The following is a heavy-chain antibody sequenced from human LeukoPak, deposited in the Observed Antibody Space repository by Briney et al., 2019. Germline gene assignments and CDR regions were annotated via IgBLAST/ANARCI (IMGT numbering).Heavy chain of an antibody. V-gene: IGHV3-30-3*01. CDR3: ARDYSSGSQLDY. J-gene: IGHJ4*02. D-gene: IGHD3-10*01. Sequence: GGSLRLSCAASGFTFSDYAMHWVRQAPGKGLEWVAVISYDGSNKYYADSVKGRFTISRDNSKNTLYLQMNSLRAEDTAVYYCARDYSSGSQLDYWGQGTLVTVSS. CDR2: ISYDGSNK. CDR1: GFTFSDYA.